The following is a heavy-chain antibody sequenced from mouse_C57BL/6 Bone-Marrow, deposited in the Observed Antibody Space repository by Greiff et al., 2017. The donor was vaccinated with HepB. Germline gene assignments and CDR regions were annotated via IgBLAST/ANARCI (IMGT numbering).Heavy chain of an antibody. J-gene: IGHJ4*01. CDR1: GYTFTSYW. CDR3: ETSWDYDEYAMDY. Sequence: QVQLQQPGAELVRPGSSVKLSCKASGYTFTSYWMHWVKQRPIQGLEWIGNIDPSDSETHYNQKFKDKATLTVDKSPSTAYMQLSSLTSEDSAVYYCETSWDYDEYAMDYWGQGTSVTVSS. D-gene: IGHD2-4*01. V-gene: IGHV1-52*01. CDR2: IDPSDSET.